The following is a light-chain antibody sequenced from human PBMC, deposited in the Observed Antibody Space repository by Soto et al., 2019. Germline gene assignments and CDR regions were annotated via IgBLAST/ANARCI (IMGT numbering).Light chain of an antibody. J-gene: IGKJ1*01. CDR1: QGVASGY. CDR2: GSS. CDR3: QQYYNWPPLT. V-gene: IGKV3-15*01. Sequence: EIVLTQSPATLSVSPGERATLSCRASQGVASGYLAWYQQQPGQAPRLLIYGSSTRATGITAIFSGSGSGTELTPPTSSIQPEDFAAYYCQQYYNWPPLTFGQGTKVDIK.